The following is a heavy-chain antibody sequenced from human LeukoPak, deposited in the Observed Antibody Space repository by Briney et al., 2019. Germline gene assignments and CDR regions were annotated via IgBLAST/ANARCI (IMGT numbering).Heavy chain of an antibody. D-gene: IGHD6-13*01. CDR3: AKARAGDITAAFNY. V-gene: IGHV3-23*01. CDR2: ISGSGAST. CDR1: GFTFSSYW. Sequence: SGGSLRLSCAASGFTFSSYWMHWVRQAPGKGLEWVSGISGSGASTYYADSVKGRFTISRDNSQNTLYLQMNSLRAEDTAIYYCAKARAGDITAAFNYWGQGTLVTVSS. J-gene: IGHJ4*02.